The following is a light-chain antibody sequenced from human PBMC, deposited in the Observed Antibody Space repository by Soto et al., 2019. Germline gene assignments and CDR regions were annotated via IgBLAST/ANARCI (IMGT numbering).Light chain of an antibody. J-gene: IGKJ1*01. V-gene: IGKV3-20*01. CDR3: QQYDNAPWT. CDR1: QSVSSNF. Sequence: EIVLTQSPGTLSLSPGERATISCRASQSVSSNFLAWYQQKPGHAPRLLIYGASSRATGIPDRFSGSGSGTDFTLTISRLEPEDFAVYYCQQYDNAPWTFGQGTKVEIK. CDR2: GAS.